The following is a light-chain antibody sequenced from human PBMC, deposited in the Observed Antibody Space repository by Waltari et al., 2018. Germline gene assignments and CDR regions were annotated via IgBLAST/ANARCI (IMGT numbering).Light chain of an antibody. J-gene: IGLJ2*01. Sequence: QSALTQPASVSGSPGQSITISCTGTSSDIGYYIYVSWYQQHPGKAPKLMIYDVSNRPSEVSNRFSGSKSGNTASLTISGLQAEDEADYYCSSYTTSSTVVFGGGTKLTVL. CDR1: SSDIGYYIY. V-gene: IGLV2-14*03. CDR2: DVS. CDR3: SSYTTSSTVV.